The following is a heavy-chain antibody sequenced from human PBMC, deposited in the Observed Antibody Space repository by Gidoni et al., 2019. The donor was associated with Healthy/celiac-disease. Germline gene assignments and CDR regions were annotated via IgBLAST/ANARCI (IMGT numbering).Heavy chain of an antibody. CDR3: AKAYGDYVGGFFDY. J-gene: IGHJ4*02. D-gene: IGHD4-17*01. V-gene: IGHV3-30*18. Sequence: QVQLVESGGGVVQPGRSLRLSCADSGFTFSSYGMHWVRQAPGKGLEWVAVISYDGSNKYYADSVKGRFTISIDNSKNTLYLQMNSLRAEDTDVYYCAKAYGDYVGGFFDYWGQGTLVTVSS. CDR2: ISYDGSNK. CDR1: GFTFSSYG.